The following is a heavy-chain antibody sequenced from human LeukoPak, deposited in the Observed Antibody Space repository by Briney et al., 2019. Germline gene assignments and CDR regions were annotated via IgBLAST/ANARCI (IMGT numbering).Heavy chain of an antibody. Sequence: KPSETLSLTCTVSGGSISSYYWSWIRQPPGKGLEWIGYIYYSGSTNYNPSLKSRVTISVDTSKNQFSLKLSSVTAADTAVYYCARAGTPDYYYYMYVWGKGTTVTVSS. CDR2: IYYSGST. CDR1: GGSISSYY. D-gene: IGHD1-14*01. J-gene: IGHJ6*03. V-gene: IGHV4-59*01. CDR3: ARAGTPDYYYYMYV.